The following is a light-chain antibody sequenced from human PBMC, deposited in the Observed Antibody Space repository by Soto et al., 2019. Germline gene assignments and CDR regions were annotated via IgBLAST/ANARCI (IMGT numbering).Light chain of an antibody. V-gene: IGKV3-20*01. CDR1: QSVGSN. CDR2: GAS. CDR3: HQYGNSLWT. Sequence: EIVMTHSPGTLSLSPGERATLSCMASQSVGSNLAWYQQKPGQAPRLLIYGASSRATGIPDRFSGSGSGTDFTLTISRLEPEDFAVYYCHQYGNSLWTFGQGTKVDIK. J-gene: IGKJ1*01.